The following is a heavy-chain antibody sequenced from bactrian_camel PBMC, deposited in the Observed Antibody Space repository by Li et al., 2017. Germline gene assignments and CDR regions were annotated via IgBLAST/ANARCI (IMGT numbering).Heavy chain of an antibody. D-gene: IGHD1*01. CDR2: VTNSGVS. CDR3: AAGFNNCALDVSSFTN. Sequence: HVQLVESGGGSVQAGGSLKLSCVATGYIYRIACFAWFRQGPGKEREGVARVVTNSGVSVIADSVRGRFTISQEHAKNTLFLQMNYLEPEDNAIYYCAAGFNNCALDVSSFTNWGQGTQVTVS. V-gene: IGHV3S53*01. CDR1: GYIYRIAC. J-gene: IGHJ4*01.